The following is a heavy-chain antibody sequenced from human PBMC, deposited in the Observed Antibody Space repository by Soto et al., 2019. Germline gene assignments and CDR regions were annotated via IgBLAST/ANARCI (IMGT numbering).Heavy chain of an antibody. CDR2: SIPMLGMS. V-gene: IGHV1-69*02. Sequence: QVQLVQSGPEVKKPGSSVRVSCTASGGTFSSYTIKLVRQVPGQGPEWMGRSIPMLGMSNYAQKFQGRVMMIADKSTNTVYMELSSLRSEDTAIYYCATNYGSGSAHFEYLGQGTLVAVSS. J-gene: IGHJ4*02. D-gene: IGHD3-10*01. CDR1: GGTFSSYT. CDR3: ATNYGSGSAHFEY.